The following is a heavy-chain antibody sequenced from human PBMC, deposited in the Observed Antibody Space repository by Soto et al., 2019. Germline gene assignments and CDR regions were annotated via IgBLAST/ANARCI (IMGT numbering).Heavy chain of an antibody. V-gene: IGHV5-51*01. CDR3: ARPNWPYDFWSAELKGRDYYYGMDV. CDR1: GYSFTSYW. CDR2: IYPGDSDT. J-gene: IGHJ6*02. Sequence: GESLKISCKGSGYSFTSYWIGWVRQMPGKGLEWMGIIYPGDSDTRYSPSFQGQVTISADKSISTAYLQWSSLKASDTAMYYCARPNWPYDFWSAELKGRDYYYGMDVWGQGTTVTVSS. D-gene: IGHD3-3*01.